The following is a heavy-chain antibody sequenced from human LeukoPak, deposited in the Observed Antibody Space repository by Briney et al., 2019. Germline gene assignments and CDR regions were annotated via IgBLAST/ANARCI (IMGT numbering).Heavy chain of an antibody. V-gene: IGHV1-69*04. CDR3: ASALLSSWPLNFDY. Sequence: ASVKVSCKASGGTFSSYAISWVRQAPGQGLEWMGRIIPILGIANYAQKFQGRVTITADKSTSTAYMELSSLRSEDTAVYCCASALLSSWPLNFDYWGQGTLVTVSS. J-gene: IGHJ4*02. D-gene: IGHD6-13*01. CDR2: IIPILGIA. CDR1: GGTFSSYA.